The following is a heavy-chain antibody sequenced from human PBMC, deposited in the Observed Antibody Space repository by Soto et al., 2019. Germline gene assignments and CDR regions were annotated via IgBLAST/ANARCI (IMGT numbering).Heavy chain of an antibody. V-gene: IGHV3-30-3*01. CDR3: ASPYYYGSGSYVPHQDY. D-gene: IGHD3-10*01. CDR1: GFTFSSYA. Sequence: GGSLRLSCAASGFTFSSYAMHWVRQAPGKGLEWVAVISYDGSNKYYADSVKGRFTISRDNSKNTLYLQMNSLRAEDTAVYYCASPYYYGSGSYVPHQDYWGQGTLVTVSS. J-gene: IGHJ4*02. CDR2: ISYDGSNK.